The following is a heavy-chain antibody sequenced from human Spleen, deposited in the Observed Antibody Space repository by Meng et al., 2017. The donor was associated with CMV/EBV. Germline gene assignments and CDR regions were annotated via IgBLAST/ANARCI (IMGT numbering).Heavy chain of an antibody. Sequence: GGSLRLSCAASGFTFDDYAMHWVRQAPGKGLEWVAGISWNSGNIGYADSVKGRFTISRDNVKKSLYLEMNSLRTEDTALYYCTKDRSFRGFDYWGQGILVTVSS. J-gene: IGHJ4*02. CDR2: ISWNSGNI. CDR3: TKDRSFRGFDY. CDR1: GFTFDDYA. V-gene: IGHV3-9*01.